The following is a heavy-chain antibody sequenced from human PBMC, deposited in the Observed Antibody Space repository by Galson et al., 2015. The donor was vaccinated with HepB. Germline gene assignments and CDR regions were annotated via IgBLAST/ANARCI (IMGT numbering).Heavy chain of an antibody. J-gene: IGHJ3*02. CDR2: IKQDGSEKYYVDPIKQDGSEK. Sequence: SLRLSCAASRFTFSNYWMSWVRQAPGKGLEWVANIKQDGSEKYYVDPIKQDGSEKYYVDPVKGRFTIARDNAKNSLYLQMNSLRAQDTAVYYCARMTSDAFDIWGQGTMVTVSS. V-gene: IGHV3-7*01. CDR1: RFTFSNYW. CDR3: ARMTSDAFDI. D-gene: IGHD2-21*02.